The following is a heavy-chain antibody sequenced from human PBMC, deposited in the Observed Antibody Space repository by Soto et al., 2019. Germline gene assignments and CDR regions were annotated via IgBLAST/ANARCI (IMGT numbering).Heavy chain of an antibody. CDR3: ARDVRDGYNFWFDP. D-gene: IGHD5-12*01. CDR2: IIPIFGTA. J-gene: IGHJ5*02. CDR1: GYFFTGYR. Sequence: TSVKDSCKPSGYFFTGYRMHWVLLAPGQGLEWMGGIIPIFGTANYAQKLQGRVTITADESTSTAYMELSSLRSEDTAVYYCARDVRDGYNFWFDPWGQGTLVTVSS. V-gene: IGHV1-69*13.